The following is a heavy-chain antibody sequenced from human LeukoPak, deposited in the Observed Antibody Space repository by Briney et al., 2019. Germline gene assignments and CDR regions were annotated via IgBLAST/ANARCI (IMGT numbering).Heavy chain of an antibody. CDR2: IYTSGST. J-gene: IGHJ4*02. CDR3: ARYFGRWDFDD. V-gene: IGHV4-61*02. CDR1: GGSISSGSYY. Sequence: PSQTLSLTCTVSGGSISSGSYYWSWIRQPAGKGLEWIGRIYTSGSTNYNPSLRSRVTISVDTSKNQFSLNLSSVTAADTAVYYCARYFGRWDFDDWGQGTLVTVSS. D-gene: IGHD3-9*01.